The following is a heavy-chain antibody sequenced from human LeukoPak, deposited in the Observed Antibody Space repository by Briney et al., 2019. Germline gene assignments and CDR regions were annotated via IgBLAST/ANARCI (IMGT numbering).Heavy chain of an antibody. CDR1: GGSISSGDSS. Sequence: SETLSLTCAVSGGSISSGDSSWSWVRQPPGKGLEWVGHIYHSGRTYYNPSLRSRVTMSVDKSRKQFSLKLSSVTAADTAVYYCATYSSGPFEYFQHWGQGTLVTVSS. J-gene: IGHJ1*01. D-gene: IGHD6-25*01. V-gene: IGHV4-30-2*01. CDR2: IYHSGRT. CDR3: ATYSSGPFEYFQH.